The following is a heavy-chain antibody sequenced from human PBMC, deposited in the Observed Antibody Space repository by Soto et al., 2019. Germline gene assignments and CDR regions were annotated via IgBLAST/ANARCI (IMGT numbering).Heavy chain of an antibody. D-gene: IGHD4-17*01. CDR1: GGSITSNSYY. CDR3: ARRSTVTYDY. J-gene: IGHJ4*02. CDR2: FYYSEST. Sequence: QLQLQESGPELVKPSETLSLTCTVSGGSITSNSYYWGWIRQPPGKGLGWIGSFYYSESTYFNPSLKSRVTISVDTSKNQFSLKLSAVTAADTAVYYCARRSTVTYDYWGQGILVTVSS. V-gene: IGHV4-39*01.